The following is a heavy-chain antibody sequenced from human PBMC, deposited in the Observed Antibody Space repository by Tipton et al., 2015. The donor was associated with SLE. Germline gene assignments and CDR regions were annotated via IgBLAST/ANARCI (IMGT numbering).Heavy chain of an antibody. CDR3: ARTFPYGGFDP. CDR1: GGSISSYY. J-gene: IGHJ5*02. Sequence: TLSLTCTVSGGSISSYYWSWIRQPPGKGLEWIGYIYYSGSTNYNPCLKSRVTISVDTSKNQFSLKLSSVTAADTAVYYCARTFPYGGFDPWGQGTLVTVSS. D-gene: IGHD4-23*01. V-gene: IGHV4-59*01. CDR2: IYYSGST.